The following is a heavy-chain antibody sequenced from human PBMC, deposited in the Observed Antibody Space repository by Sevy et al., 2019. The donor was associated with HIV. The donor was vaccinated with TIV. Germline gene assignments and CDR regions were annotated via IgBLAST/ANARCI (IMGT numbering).Heavy chain of an antibody. D-gene: IGHD3-22*01. CDR3: AHTSYDTSGYYNHDAFDI. V-gene: IGHV2-5*01. Sequence: SGPTLVNPTQTLTLTCTFSGFSLSTTEVGVGWIRQPPGKALEWLALIYWNDDRRYSPSLKSRLTIPKDTSKNQVVLTMTNMDPVDTATYYCAHTSYDTSGYYNHDAFDIWGQGTMVTVSS. J-gene: IGHJ3*02. CDR1: GFSLSTTEVG. CDR2: IYWNDDR.